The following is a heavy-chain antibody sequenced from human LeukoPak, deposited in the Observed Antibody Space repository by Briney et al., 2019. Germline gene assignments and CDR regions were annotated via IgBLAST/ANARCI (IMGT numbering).Heavy chain of an antibody. CDR1: GGSISSYY. D-gene: IGHD5/OR15-5a*01. Sequence: PSETLSLTCTVPGGSISSYYWSWIRQPAGKGLEWIGRIYTSVRTNYNPSLKSRVTMSVDTSKNQFSLKLSSVTAADTAVYYCARDLPRSDVFDIWGQGTMVTVSS. CDR3: ARDLPRSDVFDI. J-gene: IGHJ3*02. V-gene: IGHV4-4*07. CDR2: IYTSVRT.